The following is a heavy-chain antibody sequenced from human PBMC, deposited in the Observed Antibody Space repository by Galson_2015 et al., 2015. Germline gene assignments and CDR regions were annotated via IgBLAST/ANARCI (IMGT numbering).Heavy chain of an antibody. D-gene: IGHD1-26*01. J-gene: IGHJ4*02. V-gene: IGHV1-69*13. Sequence: SVKVSCKASGGTFSSYAISWVRQAPGQGLEWMGGIIPIFGTANYAQKFQGRVTITADESTSTAYMELSSLRSEDTAVYYCARDRGRSGSYHPVGYWGQGTLVTVSS. CDR3: ARDRGRSGSYHPVGY. CDR2: IIPIFGTA. CDR1: GGTFSSYA.